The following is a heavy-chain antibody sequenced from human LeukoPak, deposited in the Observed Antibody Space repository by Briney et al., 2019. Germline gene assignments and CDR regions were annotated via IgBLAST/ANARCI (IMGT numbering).Heavy chain of an antibody. CDR3: AREGYYYGSGSYHTSYFDY. D-gene: IGHD3-10*01. J-gene: IGHJ4*02. V-gene: IGHV3-30-3*01. CDR1: GFTFSSYA. Sequence: GGSLRLSCAASGFTFSSYAMHWVRQAPGKGLEWVAVISYDGSNKYYADSVKGRFTISRDNSKNTLYLQMNSLRAEDTAVYYCAREGYYYGSGSYHTSYFDYWGQGTLVTVSS. CDR2: ISYDGSNK.